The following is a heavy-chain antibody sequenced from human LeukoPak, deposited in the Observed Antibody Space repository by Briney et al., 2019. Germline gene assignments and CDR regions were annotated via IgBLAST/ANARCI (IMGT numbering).Heavy chain of an antibody. V-gene: IGHV4-59*01. Sequence: SETPSLTCTVSGDALTSDYWNSIREPPGQGLEWLGYIYSSGSTTYHPSLKSRVTISVDTSKNQLSLKLSSVTAADTAVYYCARVLDSGYSDYWGQGTLVTVSS. J-gene: IGHJ4*02. CDR3: ARVLDSGYSDY. CDR2: IYSSGST. D-gene: IGHD1-26*01. CDR1: GDALTSDY.